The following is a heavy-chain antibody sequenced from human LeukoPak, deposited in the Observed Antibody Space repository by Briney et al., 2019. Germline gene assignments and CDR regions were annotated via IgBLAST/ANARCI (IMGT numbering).Heavy chain of an antibody. CDR1: GFTFSSYG. V-gene: IGHV3-30*02. Sequence: GGSLRLSCAASGFTFSSYGMHWVRQAPGKGLEWVAVIWYGGSNKYYADSVKGRFTISRDNSKNTLYLQMNSLRAEDTAVYYCAKDPADYWGQGTLVTVSS. CDR2: IWYGGSNK. CDR3: AKDPADY. J-gene: IGHJ4*02.